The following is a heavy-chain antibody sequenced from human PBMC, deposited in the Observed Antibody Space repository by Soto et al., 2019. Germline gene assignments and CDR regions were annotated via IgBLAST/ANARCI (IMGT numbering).Heavy chain of an antibody. D-gene: IGHD3-22*01. CDR3: SRSRYYYDSSGYYFPLDY. Sequence: GGSLRLSCAASGFTFSSYEMNWVRQAPGKGLEWVSYISCSGSTIYYADSVKGRFTISRDNAKNSLYLQMNSLRAEDTAVYYCSRSRYYYDSSGYYFPLDYWGQVTLVTVSS. CDR1: GFTFSSYE. CDR2: ISCSGSTI. J-gene: IGHJ4*02. V-gene: IGHV3-48*03.